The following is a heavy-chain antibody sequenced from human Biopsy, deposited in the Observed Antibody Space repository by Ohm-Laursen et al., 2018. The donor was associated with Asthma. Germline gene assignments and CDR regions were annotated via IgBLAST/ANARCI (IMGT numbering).Heavy chain of an antibody. J-gene: IGHJ4*02. D-gene: IGHD7-27*01. Sequence: GTLSLTCTVSGGSMSSSSYYWGWIRQPPGKGQEWMGSISYTGSAYHNPSLKSRVTISVDTTKNHFSLKLGSVTAADTAVYYCARHLDWGSFFDYWGQGTPVTVSS. CDR2: ISYTGSA. V-gene: IGHV4-39*01. CDR1: GGSMSSSSYY. CDR3: ARHLDWGSFFDY.